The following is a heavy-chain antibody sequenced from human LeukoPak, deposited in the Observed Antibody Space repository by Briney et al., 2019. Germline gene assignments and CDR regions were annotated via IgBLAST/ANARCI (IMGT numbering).Heavy chain of an antibody. V-gene: IGHV3-48*01. J-gene: IGHJ4*02. D-gene: IGHD4-11*01. CDR2: ISASSDLI. Sequence: GGSLRLSCAASGFTFSSYHMNWLRQAPGKGLEWISYISASSDLIYYADSVKGRFAISRDNAQRSLYLQMNSLTAEDTAVYYCARVWQDYSNTDYWGQGTLVTVSS. CDR1: GFTFSSYH. CDR3: ARVWQDYSNTDY.